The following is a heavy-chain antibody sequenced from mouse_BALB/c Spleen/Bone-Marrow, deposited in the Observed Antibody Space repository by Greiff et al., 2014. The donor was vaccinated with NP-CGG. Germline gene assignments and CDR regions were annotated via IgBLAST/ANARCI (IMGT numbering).Heavy chain of an antibody. J-gene: IGHJ1*01. CDR2: INPNTDYT. D-gene: IGHD2-4*01. CDR3: ARGLRDWYFDV. CDR1: GYTFTTYW. V-gene: IGHV1-4*01. Sequence: QVQLKESGPELATPGASVKMSCKASGYTFTTYWMHWLKQRPGQGLEWIGSINPNTDYTDYNQKFKDKATLTADKSSITAYMQLSSLTSEDSAVYYCARGLRDWYFDVWGAGTTVTVSS.